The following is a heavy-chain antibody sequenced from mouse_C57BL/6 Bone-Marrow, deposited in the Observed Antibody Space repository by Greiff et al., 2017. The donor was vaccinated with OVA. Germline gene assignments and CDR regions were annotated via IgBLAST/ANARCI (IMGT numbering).Heavy chain of an antibody. Sequence: VKLQQSGAELVKPGASVKMSCKASGYTFTSYWITWVKQRPGQGLEWIGDIYPGSGSTNYNEKFKSKATLTVDTSSSTAYMQLSSLTSEDSAVYYCAREGYDYFWYFDVWGTGTTVTVSS. CDR1: GYTFTSYW. J-gene: IGHJ1*03. CDR2: IYPGSGST. D-gene: IGHD2-4*01. V-gene: IGHV1-55*01. CDR3: AREGYDYFWYFDV.